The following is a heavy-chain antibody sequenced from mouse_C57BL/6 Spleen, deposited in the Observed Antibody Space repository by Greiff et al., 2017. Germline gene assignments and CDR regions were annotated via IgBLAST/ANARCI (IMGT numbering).Heavy chain of an antibody. CDR3: ASWDYDRGGYYFDY. CDR2: IDPEDGET. D-gene: IGHD2-4*01. Sequence: EVQLQQSGAELVKPGASVKLSCTASGFNIKDYYMHWVKQRTEQGLEWIGRIDPEDGETKYAPKFPGKATITADTSSNTAYLQLSSLTSEDTAVYYCASWDYDRGGYYFDYWGQGTTLTVSS. J-gene: IGHJ2*01. V-gene: IGHV14-2*01. CDR1: GFNIKDYY.